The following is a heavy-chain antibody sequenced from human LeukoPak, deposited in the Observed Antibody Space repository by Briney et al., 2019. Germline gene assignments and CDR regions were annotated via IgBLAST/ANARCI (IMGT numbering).Heavy chain of an antibody. CDR2: ISYDGSNK. CDR3: AKNADYCSGGSCYSRAFDI. D-gene: IGHD2-15*01. CDR1: GFTFSSYG. Sequence: GGSLRLSCAASGFTFSSYGMHWVRQAPGKGLEWVAVISYDGSNKYYADSVKGRFTISRDNSKNTLYLQMNSLRAEDTAVYYCAKNADYCSGGSCYSRAFDIWGQGTMVTVSS. V-gene: IGHV3-30*18. J-gene: IGHJ3*02.